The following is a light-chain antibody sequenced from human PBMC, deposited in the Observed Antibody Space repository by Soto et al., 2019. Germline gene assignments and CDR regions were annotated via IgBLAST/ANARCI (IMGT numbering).Light chain of an antibody. Sequence: DIQMTQSPSTLSASVGDRVTITCRASQTLDDWLAWYQQKPGKAPNLLIYKAATLESGVPSRFSGSRSGTEFTLTISSLQPDDFATYYCQQYNSYSWTFGQGTKVDIK. CDR1: QTLDDW. CDR3: QQYNSYSWT. CDR2: KAA. J-gene: IGKJ1*01. V-gene: IGKV1-5*03.